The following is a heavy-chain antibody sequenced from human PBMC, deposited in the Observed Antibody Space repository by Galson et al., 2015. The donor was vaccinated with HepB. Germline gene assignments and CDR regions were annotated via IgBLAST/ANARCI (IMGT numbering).Heavy chain of an antibody. CDR3: ARDPKGSTPREYSSSWYSRYFDL. CDR2: INAGNGNT. CDR1: GYTFTSYA. J-gene: IGHJ2*01. V-gene: IGHV1-3*01. Sequence: SVKVSCKASGYTFTSYAMHWVRQAPGQRLEWMGWINAGNGNTKYSQKFQGRVTITRDTSASTAYMELSSLRSEDTAVYYCARDPKGSTPREYSSSWYSRYFDLWGRGTLVTVSS. D-gene: IGHD6-13*01.